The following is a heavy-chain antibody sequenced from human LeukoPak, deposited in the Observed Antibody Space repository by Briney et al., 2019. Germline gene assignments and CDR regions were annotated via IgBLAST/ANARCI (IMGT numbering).Heavy chain of an antibody. J-gene: IGHJ4*02. CDR1: GFIFSNYA. V-gene: IGHV3-23*01. Sequence: SGGSLTLSCAASGFIFSNYAVSWVRQAPGKGLEWVSAIHARGHETYYTDFVKGRFTISRDNSKNTLYLEMGSLRADDTAVYYCAKEMGHALPFDCWGQGSLVTVSS. D-gene: IGHD1-26*01. CDR3: AKEMGHALPFDC. CDR2: IHARGHET.